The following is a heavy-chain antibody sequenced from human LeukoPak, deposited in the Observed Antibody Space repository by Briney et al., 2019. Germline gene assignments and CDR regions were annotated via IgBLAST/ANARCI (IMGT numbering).Heavy chain of an antibody. CDR3: AKGRYESSGFNWAA. CDR1: GFTFSNYA. J-gene: IGHJ4*02. Sequence: GGSLRLSCAASGFTFSNYAMTWVRQAPGKGLEWVSALSGSGGSAYYADSVKGRFTISRDNSRNTLYLQMNSLRAEDTAVYYCAKGRYESSGFNWAAWGQGTLVTVSS. CDR2: LSGSGGSA. D-gene: IGHD3-22*01. V-gene: IGHV3-23*01.